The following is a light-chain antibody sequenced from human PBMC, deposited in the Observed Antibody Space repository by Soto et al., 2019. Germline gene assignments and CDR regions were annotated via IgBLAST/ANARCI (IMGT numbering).Light chain of an antibody. J-gene: IGKJ5*01. CDR1: QSLSSSS. CDR2: GAF. Sequence: EIVLTQSPGTLSLSPGERATLSCRASQSLSSSSLAWYQQKPGQPPRLLIYGAFNRAAGIPARFSGSGSGTDFTLTISSLEPEDSAVYYCQQRNIWPPVTFGQGTRLEIK. V-gene: IGKV3D-20*02. CDR3: QQRNIWPPVT.